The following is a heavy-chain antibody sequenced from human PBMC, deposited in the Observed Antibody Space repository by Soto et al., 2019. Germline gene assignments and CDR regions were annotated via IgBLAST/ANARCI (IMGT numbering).Heavy chain of an antibody. V-gene: IGHV1-3*01. J-gene: IGHJ5*01. Sequence: AASVKVSCKASGYTFTSYAMHWVRQAPGQRLEWMGWINAGNGNTKYSQKFQGRVTITRDTSASTAYMELSSLRSEDTGVYYCVRDQGPGSSWYSWFDSWGQGTLVTVSS. CDR3: VRDQGPGSSWYSWFDS. D-gene: IGHD6-13*01. CDR1: GYTFTSYA. CDR2: INAGNGNT.